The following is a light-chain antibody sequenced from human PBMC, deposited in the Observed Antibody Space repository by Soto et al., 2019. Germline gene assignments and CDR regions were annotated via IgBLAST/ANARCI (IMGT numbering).Light chain of an antibody. CDR2: AAS. J-gene: IGKJ2*01. Sequence: DIQMTQSPSSLSASVGDRVTITCRASQSISSYFNSYQQKPGKAPKLLIYAASNLQSGVPSRFSGSGSGTDFTLTINSLQPEDFATYYCQQSYSTPPTFGQGTKVDIK. V-gene: IGKV1-39*01. CDR3: QQSYSTPPT. CDR1: QSISSY.